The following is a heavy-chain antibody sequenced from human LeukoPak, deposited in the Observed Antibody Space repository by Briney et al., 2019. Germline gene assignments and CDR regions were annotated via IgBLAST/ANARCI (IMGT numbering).Heavy chain of an antibody. J-gene: IGHJ3*02. Sequence: ASVKVSCKASGYTFTGYGISWARQAPGQGLEWMGWISAYNGNTNYAQKLQGRVTMTTDTSTGTAYMELRSLRSDDTAVYYCARIKTYYDFWSGYIFDIWGQGTMVTVSS. CDR3: ARIKTYYDFWSGYIFDI. V-gene: IGHV1-18*01. CDR2: ISAYNGNT. CDR1: GYTFTGYG. D-gene: IGHD3-3*01.